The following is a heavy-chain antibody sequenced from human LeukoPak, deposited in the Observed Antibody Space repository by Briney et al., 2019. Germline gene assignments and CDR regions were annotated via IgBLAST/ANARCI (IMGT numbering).Heavy chain of an antibody. J-gene: IGHJ4*02. D-gene: IGHD4-17*01. V-gene: IGHV4-38-2*02. CDR3: ASGGDYGDERGEVDY. Sequence: SETLSLTCTVSGYSISSGYYWGWIRQPPGKGLEWIGSIYHSGSTYYNPSLKSRVTISVDTSKNQFSLKLSSMTAADTAVYYCASGGDYGDERGEVDYWGQGTLVTVSS. CDR1: GYSISSGYY. CDR2: IYHSGST.